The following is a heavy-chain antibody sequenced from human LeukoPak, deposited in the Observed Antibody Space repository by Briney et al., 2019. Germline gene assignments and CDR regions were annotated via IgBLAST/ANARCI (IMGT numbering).Heavy chain of an antibody. Sequence: PSETLSLTCAVSGDSISSSYYWGWIRQPPGKGLEWIGEIYHSGSTNYNPSLKSRVTISVDKSKNQFSLKLSSVTAADTAVYYCARDSSAHYGMDVWGKGTTVTVSS. CDR3: ARDSSAHYGMDV. D-gene: IGHD2-15*01. J-gene: IGHJ6*04. CDR2: IYHSGST. V-gene: IGHV4-4*02. CDR1: GDSISSSYY.